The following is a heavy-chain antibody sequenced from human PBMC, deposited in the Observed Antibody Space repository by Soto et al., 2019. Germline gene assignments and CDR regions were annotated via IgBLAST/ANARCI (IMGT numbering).Heavy chain of an antibody. CDR1: GGSISSSNW. D-gene: IGHD5-18*01. V-gene: IGHV4-4*02. CDR3: ARDNRGYSYGYYYYYGMDV. CDR2: IYHSGST. Sequence: QVQLQESGPGLVKPSGTLSLTCAVSGGSISSSNWWSWVRQPPGKGLEWIGEIYHSGSTNYNPSLKSRVTISVDKSKNQFSLKLSSVTAADTAVYYCARDNRGYSYGYYYYYGMDVWGQGTTVTVSS. J-gene: IGHJ6*02.